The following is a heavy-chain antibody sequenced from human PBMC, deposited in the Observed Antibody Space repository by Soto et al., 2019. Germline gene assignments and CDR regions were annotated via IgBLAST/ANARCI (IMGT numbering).Heavy chain of an antibody. Sequence: ASVKVSCKASGYTFTSYDINWVRQATGQGLEWMGWMNPNSGNTGYAQKFQGRVTMTRNTSISTAYMELSSLRSEDTAVYYCARGVQAAPRSYYDFWSGYYTGARETYYFDYWGQGTLVTVSS. CDR3: ARGVQAAPRSYYDFWSGYYTGARETYYFDY. CDR2: MNPNSGNT. J-gene: IGHJ4*02. D-gene: IGHD3-3*01. CDR1: GYTFTSYD. V-gene: IGHV1-8*01.